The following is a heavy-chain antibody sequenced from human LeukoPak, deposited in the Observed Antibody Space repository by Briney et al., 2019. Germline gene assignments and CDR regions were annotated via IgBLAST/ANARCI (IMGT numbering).Heavy chain of an antibody. CDR2: IYYSGST. D-gene: IGHD6-13*01. Sequence: SETLSLTCTVSGGFISSSSYYWGWIRQPPGKGLEWIGSIYYSGSTYYNPSLKSRVTISVDTSKNQFSLRLTSVTAADTAFYYCAREEYSSDWYGHDSWGQGTLVTVSS. CDR3: AREEYSSDWYGHDS. CDR1: GGFISSSSYY. J-gene: IGHJ4*02. V-gene: IGHV4-39*07.